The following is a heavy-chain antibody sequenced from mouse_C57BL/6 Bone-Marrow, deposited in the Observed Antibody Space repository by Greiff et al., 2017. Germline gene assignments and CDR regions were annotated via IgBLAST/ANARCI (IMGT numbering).Heavy chain of an antibody. V-gene: IGHV1-64*01. CDR3: AGPSYYSNSACFAY. Sequence: QVQLQQPGAVLVKPGASVKLSCKASGYTFNSYWMHWVKQRPGPGLEWIGMIHPNSGSTNYNEKFKSKATLTVVKSSSTAYMQLSSLTSEDSAVYYCAGPSYYSNSACFAYWGQGTLVTGST. CDR2: IHPNSGST. D-gene: IGHD2-5*01. J-gene: IGHJ3*01. CDR1: GYTFNSYW.